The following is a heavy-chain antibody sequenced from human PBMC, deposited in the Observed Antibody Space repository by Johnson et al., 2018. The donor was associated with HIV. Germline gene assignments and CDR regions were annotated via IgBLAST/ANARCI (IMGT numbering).Heavy chain of an antibody. D-gene: IGHD6-13*01. V-gene: IGHV3-20*04. Sequence: VQLVESGGGVVRPGGSLRLSCAASGFTFDDYGMSWVRQAPGKGLEWVSGINWNGRSTGYADSVKGRFTISRDHAMNSLYLQMNSLIAEDTAVYYCARGRSYSSSWYTPIDAFDIWGQGTMVTVSS. CDR1: GFTFDDYG. J-gene: IGHJ3*02. CDR2: INWNGRST. CDR3: ARGRSYSSSWYTPIDAFDI.